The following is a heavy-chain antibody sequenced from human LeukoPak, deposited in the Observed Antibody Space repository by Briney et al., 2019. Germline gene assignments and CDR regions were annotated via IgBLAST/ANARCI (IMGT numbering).Heavy chain of an antibody. D-gene: IGHD3-22*01. CDR2: IYPGDSDT. V-gene: IGHV5-51*01. CDR1: GYSFTSYW. Sequence: GESLKISCKGSGYSFTSYWIGWVRQLPGKGLEWKGIIYPGDSDTRYSPSFQGQVTISADKSISTAYLQWSSLKASDTAMYYCASLYYYDSSGYYPFEYWGQGTLVTVSS. J-gene: IGHJ4*02. CDR3: ASLYYYDSSGYYPFEY.